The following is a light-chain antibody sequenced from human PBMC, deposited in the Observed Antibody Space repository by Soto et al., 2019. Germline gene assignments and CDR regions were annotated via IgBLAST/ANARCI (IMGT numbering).Light chain of an antibody. CDR2: AAS. V-gene: IGKV3-20*01. J-gene: IGKJ2*01. CDR3: QQYFGSLYT. CDR1: QSISSTY. Sequence: SVLTQSPGTLSLSPGEGATLSCRTSQSISSTYLAWYQQRPGQAPRLLIYAASSRATGIPDRFSGSGSGTDFTITISRLEPEDFAVYYCQQYFGSLYTFGQGTKLEIK.